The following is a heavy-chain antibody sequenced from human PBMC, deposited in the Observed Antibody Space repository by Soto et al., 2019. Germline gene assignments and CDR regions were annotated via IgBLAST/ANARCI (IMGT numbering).Heavy chain of an antibody. V-gene: IGHV4-39*01. J-gene: IGHJ4*02. Sequence: SETLSRTCTVSGGSTNSRSDYWGWIRQPPGKGLEWIGSVYYSGSTHDNPSLQSRVTISVDTSRNQFSLNLISVTAADTAVYFCARQHRGPGYGERGLYFDYWGQGTLVTVSS. CDR2: VYYSGST. CDR1: GGSTNSRSDY. D-gene: IGHD3-16*01. CDR3: ARQHRGPGYGERGLYFDY.